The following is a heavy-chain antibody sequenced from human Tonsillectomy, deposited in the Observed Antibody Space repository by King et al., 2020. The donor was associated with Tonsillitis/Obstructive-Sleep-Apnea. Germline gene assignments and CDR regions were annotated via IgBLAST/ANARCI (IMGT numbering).Heavy chain of an antibody. CDR3: ARYGRLQAVSGTGDWFDP. J-gene: IGHJ5*02. CDR1: GFTFSSYS. CDR2: ISSSSSYI. D-gene: IGHD6-19*01. Sequence: VQLVESGGGLVKPGGSLRLSCAASGFTFSSYSMNWVRQAPGKGLEWVSSISSSSSYIYYADSVRGRFTISRDNAKKSLYLQMNSLSAEDTAIYYCARYGRLQAVSGTGDWFDPWGQGTLVTVSS. V-gene: IGHV3-21*01.